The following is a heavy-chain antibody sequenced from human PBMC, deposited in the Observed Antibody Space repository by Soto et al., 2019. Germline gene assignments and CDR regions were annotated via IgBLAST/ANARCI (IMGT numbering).Heavy chain of an antibody. V-gene: IGHV3-23*01. CDR2: ISGSDGKT. D-gene: IGHD3-10*01. CDR1: GFSFGSYA. Sequence: PGGSLRLSCAASGFSFGSYALSWVRQAPGKGLEWVSTISGSDGKTFYADSVKGRFSISRDTSQSTLYLQMNSLRADDTPMYYCARWSYLDYWGQGTRGSV. CDR3: ARWSYLDY. J-gene: IGHJ1*01.